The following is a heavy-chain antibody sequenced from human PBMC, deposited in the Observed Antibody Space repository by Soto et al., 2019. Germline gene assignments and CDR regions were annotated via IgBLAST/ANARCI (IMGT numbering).Heavy chain of an antibody. CDR2: IIPIFGTA. CDR3: ARVGQQLVFWFDP. D-gene: IGHD6-13*01. Sequence: SVKVSCKASGGTFSSYAISWVRQAPGQGLEWMGGIIPIFGTANYAQKFQGRVTITADESTSTAYMELSSLRSEDTAVYYCARVGQQLVFWFDPWGQGTLVTVSS. J-gene: IGHJ5*02. CDR1: GGTFSSYA. V-gene: IGHV1-69*13.